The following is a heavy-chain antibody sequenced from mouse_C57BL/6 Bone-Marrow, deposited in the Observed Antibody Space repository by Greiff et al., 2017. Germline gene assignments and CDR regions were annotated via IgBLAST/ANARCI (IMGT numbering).Heavy chain of an antibody. Sequence: VQLQQSGPELVKPGASVKISCKASGYSFTGYYLHWVKQSHGNILDWIGYIYPYNGVYSYNQKFKGTATLTVDKSSSTAYMELRSLTSEDSAVYYCVSYYYGSSEFAYWCQGTLVTVSA. CDR1: GYSFTGYY. V-gene: IGHV1-31*01. CDR2: IYPYNGVY. D-gene: IGHD1-1*01. J-gene: IGHJ3*01. CDR3: VSYYYGSSEFAY.